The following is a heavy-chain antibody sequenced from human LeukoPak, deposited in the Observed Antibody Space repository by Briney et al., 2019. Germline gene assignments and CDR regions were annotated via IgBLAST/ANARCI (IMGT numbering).Heavy chain of an antibody. CDR3: ARHPIEGATQSWFDP. CDR1: GYSFTSYW. Sequence: GKSLKISCKGSGYSFTSYWIGWVRQMPGKGREWMGIIYPGDSDTRYSPSFQGQVTISADKSISTAYLQWSSLKASDTAMYYCARHPIEGATQSWFDPWGQGTLVTVSS. D-gene: IGHD1-26*01. J-gene: IGHJ5*02. V-gene: IGHV5-51*01. CDR2: IYPGDSDT.